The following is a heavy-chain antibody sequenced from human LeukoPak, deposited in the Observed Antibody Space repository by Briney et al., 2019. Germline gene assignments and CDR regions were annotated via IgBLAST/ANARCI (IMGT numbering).Heavy chain of an antibody. D-gene: IGHD2-21*02. V-gene: IGHV4-34*01. CDR2: INDSGST. J-gene: IGHJ4*02. CDR3: ARGKTQVTATLQKLHYFDY. Sequence: SETLSLTCAVYGASFSGYYWSWIRQPPGKGLEWIGEINDSGSTNSNPSLKSRVTISVDTSKNEFSLQLTSVTAADTAVYYCARGKTQVTATLQKLHYFDYWAREPWSPYPQ. CDR1: GASFSGYY.